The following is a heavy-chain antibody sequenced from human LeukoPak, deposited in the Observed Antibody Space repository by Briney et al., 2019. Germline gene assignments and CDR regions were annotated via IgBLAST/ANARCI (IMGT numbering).Heavy chain of an antibody. V-gene: IGHV3-7*01. CDR2: IKQDGSEK. J-gene: IGHJ6*02. CDR1: GFTFSSYW. CDR3: ASVDYYGSGNYYYYGMDV. D-gene: IGHD3-10*01. Sequence: PGGSLRLSCAASGFTFSSYWMSWVRQAPGKGLEGVANIKQDGSEKYYVDSVKGRFTISRDNAKNSLYLQMNSLGAEDTAVYYCASVDYYGSGNYYYYGMDVWGQGTTVTVSS.